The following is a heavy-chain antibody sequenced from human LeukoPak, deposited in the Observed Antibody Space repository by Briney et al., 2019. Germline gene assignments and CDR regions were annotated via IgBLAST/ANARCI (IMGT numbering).Heavy chain of an antibody. V-gene: IGHV4-59*01. Sequence: ETLSLTCTVSGGSISSYYRSWIRQPPGKGLEWIGYIYYSGSTNYNPSLKSRVTISVDTSKNQFSLKLSSVTAADTAVYYCARGGDSSGYYYPVFDYWGQGTLVTVSS. CDR1: GGSISSYY. J-gene: IGHJ4*02. CDR3: ARGGDSSGYYYPVFDY. CDR2: IYYSGST. D-gene: IGHD3-22*01.